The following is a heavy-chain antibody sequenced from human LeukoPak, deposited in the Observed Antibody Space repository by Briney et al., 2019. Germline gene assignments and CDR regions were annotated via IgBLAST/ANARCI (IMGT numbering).Heavy chain of an antibody. Sequence: PSETLSLTCAVSGGSISSSNWWSWLRQPPGKGLEWIGEIYHSGSTNYNPSLKSRVTISVDKSKNQFSLKLSSVTAADTAVYYCARGGGYCSSTSCPNFDYWGQGTLVTVSS. V-gene: IGHV4-4*02. J-gene: IGHJ4*02. CDR1: GGSISSSNW. CDR3: ARGGGYCSSTSCPNFDY. CDR2: IYHSGST. D-gene: IGHD2-2*01.